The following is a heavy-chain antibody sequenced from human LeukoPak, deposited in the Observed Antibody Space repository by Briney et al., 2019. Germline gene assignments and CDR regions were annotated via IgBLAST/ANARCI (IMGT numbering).Heavy chain of an antibody. V-gene: IGHV3-30-3*01. Sequence: PGGSLRLSCAASGFTFSSYAMHWVRQAPGKGLEWVAVISYDGSNKYYADSVKGRFTISRDNSKNTLYLQMNSLRAGDTAVYYCARVPVTIDYWGQGTLVTVSS. CDR3: ARVPVTIDY. J-gene: IGHJ4*02. CDR2: ISYDGSNK. D-gene: IGHD4-17*01. CDR1: GFTFSSYA.